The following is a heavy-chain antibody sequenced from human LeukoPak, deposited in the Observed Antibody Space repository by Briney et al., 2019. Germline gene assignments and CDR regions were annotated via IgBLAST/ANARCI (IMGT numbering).Heavy chain of an antibody. CDR3: ARNRYCSSTSCYFTRDY. CDR2: INHSGST. J-gene: IGHJ4*02. D-gene: IGHD2-2*01. V-gene: IGHV4-34*01. Sequence: SETLSLTCAVYGGSFSGYYWSWIRQPPGKGLEWIGEINHSGSTNYNPSLKSRVTISVDTSKNQFSLKLSSVTAADTAVYYCARNRYCSSTSCYFTRDYWGQGTLVTVSS. CDR1: GGSFSGYY.